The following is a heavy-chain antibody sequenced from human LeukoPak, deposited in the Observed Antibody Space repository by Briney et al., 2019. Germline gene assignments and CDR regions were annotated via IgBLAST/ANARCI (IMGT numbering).Heavy chain of an antibody. D-gene: IGHD4/OR15-4a*01. CDR2: IYYSGST. CDR1: GGSISSYY. J-gene: IGHJ2*01. Sequence: PSETLSLTCTVSGGSISSYYWSWIRQPPGKGLEWIGYIYYSGSTNYNPSLKSRVTISVDTSKNQFSLRLSSVTAADAAVYYCARHGANYVWYFDLWGRGTLVTVSS. V-gene: IGHV4-59*08. CDR3: ARHGANYVWYFDL.